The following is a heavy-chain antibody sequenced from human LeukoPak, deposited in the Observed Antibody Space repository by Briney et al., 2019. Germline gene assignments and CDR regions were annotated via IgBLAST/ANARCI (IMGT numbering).Heavy chain of an antibody. J-gene: IGHJ4*02. CDR1: GVSIRSHY. D-gene: IGHD7-27*01. CDR3: ARDGEGDEGWDY. CDR2: ISYSGST. Sequence: SETLSLTCTVSGVSIRSHYWIWIRQPPGKGLEWIGHISYSGSTNYNPSLKSRVTISVDTSKNQFSLRLSSVTAADTAVYYCARDGEGDEGWDYWGQGTLGTVSS. V-gene: IGHV4-59*11.